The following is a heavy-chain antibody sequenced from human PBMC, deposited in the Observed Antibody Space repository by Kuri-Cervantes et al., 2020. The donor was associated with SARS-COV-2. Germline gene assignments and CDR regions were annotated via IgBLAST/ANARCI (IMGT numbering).Heavy chain of an antibody. Sequence: ASVKVSCKASGYAFTSYGISWVRQAPGQGLEWMGWISAYNGNTNYAQKLQGRVTMTTDTSTDTAYMELSSLRSEDTAVYYCATTFAFLMGATYDYWGQGTLVTVSS. CDR1: GYAFTSYG. J-gene: IGHJ4*02. CDR2: ISAYNGNT. D-gene: IGHD1-26*01. CDR3: ATTFAFLMGATYDY. V-gene: IGHV1-18*01.